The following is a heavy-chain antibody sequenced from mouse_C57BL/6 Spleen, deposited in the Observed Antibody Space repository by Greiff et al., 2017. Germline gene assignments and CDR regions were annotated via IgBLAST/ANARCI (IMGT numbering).Heavy chain of an antibody. CDR1: EYEFPSHD. Sequence: EVKLMESGGGLVQPGESLKLSCESNEYEFPSHDMSWVRKTPEKRLELVAAINSDGGSTYYPDTMERRFIISRDNTKKTLYLQMSSLRSEDTALXYCATHQGNYGYLDVWGTGTTVTVSS. V-gene: IGHV5-2*01. J-gene: IGHJ1*03. CDR3: ATHQGNYGYLDV. CDR2: INSDGGST.